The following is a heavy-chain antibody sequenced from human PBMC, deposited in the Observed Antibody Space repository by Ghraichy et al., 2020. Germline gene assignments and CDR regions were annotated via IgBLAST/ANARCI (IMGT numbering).Heavy chain of an antibody. V-gene: IGHV4-39*01. CDR2: IYNGGST. D-gene: IGHD6-6*01. J-gene: IGHJ5*02. Sequence: SETLSLTCSVSGGSIISSSYSWGWVRPSPGKELEWIRTIYNGGSTYYNPSLANRVTISVDTSANQFSLNLRSVTAADTAVYHWARHSHLVASPWFDPWGRGTLVTVSS. CDR3: ARHSHLVASPWFDP. CDR1: GGSIISSSYS.